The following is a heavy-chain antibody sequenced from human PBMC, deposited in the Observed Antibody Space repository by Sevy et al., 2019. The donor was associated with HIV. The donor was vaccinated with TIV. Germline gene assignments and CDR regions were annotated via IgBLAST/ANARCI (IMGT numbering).Heavy chain of an antibody. J-gene: IGHJ5*02. V-gene: IGHV3-48*02. CDR2: ISSSSSTI. CDR1: GFTFSSYS. D-gene: IGHD3-22*01. CDR3: ARSGGIITMIENKYNWFDP. Sequence: GESLKISCAASGFTFSSYSMNWVRQGPGKGLEWVSYISSSSSTIYYADSVKGRFTISRDNAKNSLYLQMNSLRDEDTAVYYCARSGGIITMIENKYNWFDPWGQGTLVTVSS.